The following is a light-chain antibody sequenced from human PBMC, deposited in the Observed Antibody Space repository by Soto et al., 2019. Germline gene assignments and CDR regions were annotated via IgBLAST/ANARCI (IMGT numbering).Light chain of an antibody. CDR2: EVS. V-gene: IGLV2-23*02. CDR1: SSDVGSYNL. CDR3: CSYAGRSHYV. J-gene: IGLJ1*01. Sequence: QSVLSRPASVSGSPGQSITISCTGISSDVGSYNLVSWYQQHPDEAPQLIIYEVSKRPSGVSNRFSGSKSGNTASLTISGLQTEDEADYYCCSYAGRSHYVFGTGTKVTVL.